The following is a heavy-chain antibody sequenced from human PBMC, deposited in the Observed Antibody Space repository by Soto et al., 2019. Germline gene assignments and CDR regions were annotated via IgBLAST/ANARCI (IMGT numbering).Heavy chain of an antibody. J-gene: IGHJ3*02. CDR3: ARALAVAAPWGAFDI. Sequence: SETLSLTCTVSGGSISSSSYYWGWIRQPPGKGLEWIGSIYYSGSTYYNPSLKSRVTISVDTSKNQFSLKLSSVTATDTAVYYCARALAVAAPWGAFDIWGKGTMVT. D-gene: IGHD6-19*01. CDR1: GGSISSSSYY. V-gene: IGHV4-39*01. CDR2: IYYSGST.